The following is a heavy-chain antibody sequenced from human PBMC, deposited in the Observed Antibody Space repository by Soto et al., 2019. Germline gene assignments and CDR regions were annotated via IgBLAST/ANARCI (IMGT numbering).Heavy chain of an antibody. D-gene: IGHD3-10*01. Sequence: HPGGSLRLSCAASGFTFSSYAMSWVRQAPGKGLEWVSAISGSGGSTYYADSVKGRFTISRDNSKNTLYLQMNSLRAEDTAVYYCAKDPSGGGSGSYYKLPLSYFDYWGQGTLVTVSS. CDR3: AKDPSGGGSGSYYKLPLSYFDY. V-gene: IGHV3-23*01. CDR1: GFTFSSYA. CDR2: ISGSGGST. J-gene: IGHJ4*02.